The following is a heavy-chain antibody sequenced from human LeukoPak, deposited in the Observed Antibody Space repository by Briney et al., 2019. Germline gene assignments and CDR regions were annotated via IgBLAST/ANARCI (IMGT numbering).Heavy chain of an antibody. CDR2: ISSDGINK. Sequence: GGSLRLSCAASGFTFSIYAIQWVRQAPGKGLEWVAVISSDGINKYYADSVMGRFTISRDNSMNTLYLQMNSLRVEDTAVYYCASRSINWYRGNNWFDPWGQGTLVTVSS. CDR3: ASRSINWYRGNNWFDP. V-gene: IGHV3-30-3*01. CDR1: GFTFSIYA. J-gene: IGHJ5*02. D-gene: IGHD6-13*01.